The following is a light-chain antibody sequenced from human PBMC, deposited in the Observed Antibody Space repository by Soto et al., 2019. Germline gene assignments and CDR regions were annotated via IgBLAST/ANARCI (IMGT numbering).Light chain of an antibody. CDR3: QKYNSAPLT. J-gene: IGKJ4*01. CDR2: AAS. Sequence: DIQMTQSPSSLSASVGDTVTITCRASQDISNYLAWYQQKQGKVPKLLIYAASTFQSGVPSRFSGSGSGTYFTLTISSLQPEDVATSYCQKYNSAPLTFGGGTKVEIK. V-gene: IGKV1-27*01. CDR1: QDISNY.